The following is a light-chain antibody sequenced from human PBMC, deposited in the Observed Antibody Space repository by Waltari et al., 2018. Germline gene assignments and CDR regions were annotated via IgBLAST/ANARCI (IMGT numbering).Light chain of an antibody. Sequence: DVQVTQSPSSLSASVGDSVTITCRTSQDIDRYLIWYQQKPGNAPKLLIYAASYLQSGVPSRFRCSGSGTDFSLTISSLQPEDFAVYYCQQNYRTPTFGGGTKVEVK. CDR3: QQNYRTPT. CDR2: AAS. J-gene: IGKJ4*01. V-gene: IGKV1-39*01. CDR1: QDIDRY.